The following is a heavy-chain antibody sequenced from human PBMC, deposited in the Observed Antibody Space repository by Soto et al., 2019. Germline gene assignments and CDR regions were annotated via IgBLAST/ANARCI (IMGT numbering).Heavy chain of an antibody. J-gene: IGHJ3*02. V-gene: IGHV4-31*03. Sequence: SETLSLTCTVSGGSISSGGYYWSWIRQHPGKGLEWIGYIYYSGSTYYNPSLKSRVTISVDTSKNQFSLKLSSVTAADTAVYYCARAVGVGAFDAFDIWGQGTTVTVSS. CDR3: ARAVGVGAFDAFDI. D-gene: IGHD1-26*01. CDR2: IYYSGST. CDR1: GGSISSGGYY.